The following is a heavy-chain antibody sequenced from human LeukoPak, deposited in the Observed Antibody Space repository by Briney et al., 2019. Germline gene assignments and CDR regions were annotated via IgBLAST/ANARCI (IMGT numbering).Heavy chain of an antibody. J-gene: IGHJ3*02. D-gene: IGHD3-22*01. CDR3: ATRTTHYYDSSHHAFDI. V-gene: IGHV1-46*01. Sequence: ASVKVSCKTSGYTFTSFYMHWVRQAPGQGLEWMGIINPSAGTTGYAQKFQGRVTITADESTSTAYMELSSLRSEDTAVYYCATRTTHYYDSSHHAFDIWGQGTMVTVSS. CDR1: GYTFTSFY. CDR2: INPSAGTT.